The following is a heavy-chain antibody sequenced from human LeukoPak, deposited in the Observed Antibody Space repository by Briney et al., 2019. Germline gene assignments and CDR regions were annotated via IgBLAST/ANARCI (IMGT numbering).Heavy chain of an antibody. CDR3: ARGSRRRRYYDSSGYYQGRNAFDI. CDR2: INHSGST. J-gene: IGHJ3*02. D-gene: IGHD3-22*01. CDR1: GGSFSGYY. V-gene: IGHV4-34*01. Sequence: SETLSLTCAVYGGSFSGYYWSWIRQPPGKGLEWIGEINHSGSTNYNPSLKSRVTISVDTSKNQFSLKLSSVTAADTAVYYCARGSRRRRYYDSSGYYQGRNAFDIWGQGTMVTVSS.